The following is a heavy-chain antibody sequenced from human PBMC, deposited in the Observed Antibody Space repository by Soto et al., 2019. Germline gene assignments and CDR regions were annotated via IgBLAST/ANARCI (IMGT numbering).Heavy chain of an antibody. J-gene: IGHJ4*02. CDR1: GFSITNTW. CDR2: VKSKADGGTA. D-gene: IGHD3-3*01. V-gene: IGHV3-15*07. CDR3: TSYPAFWGGNTPL. Sequence: EVQLVESGGGLVQPGGSLRLSCAASGFSITNTWMHWVRQAPGKGLEWVGRVKSKADGGTADYAAPLKGRFTVSRDDSKNTQYLQMNSLKMEDTAVYYCTSYPAFWGGNTPLWGQGTLVTVSS.